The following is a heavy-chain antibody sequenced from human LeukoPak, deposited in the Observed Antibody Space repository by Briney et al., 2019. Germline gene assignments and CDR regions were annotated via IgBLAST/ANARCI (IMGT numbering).Heavy chain of an antibody. CDR1: GLTVRSNY. D-gene: IGHD3-10*01. Sequence: GGSLRLSCVASGLTVRSNYMSWVRQAPGKGLEWVSVIYSGGRTYYADAVKGRFTMSRDNSKNTVYLQMNSLTAEDTAVYYCARDFETGGYYYYGMDVWGQGTTVTVSS. CDR2: IYSGGRT. J-gene: IGHJ6*02. CDR3: ARDFETGGYYYYGMDV. V-gene: IGHV3-53*01.